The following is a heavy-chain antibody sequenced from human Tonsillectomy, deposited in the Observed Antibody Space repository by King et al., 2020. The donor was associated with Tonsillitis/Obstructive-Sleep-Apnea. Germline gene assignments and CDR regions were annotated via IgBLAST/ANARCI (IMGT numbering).Heavy chain of an antibody. D-gene: IGHD3-22*01. V-gene: IGHV3-30*04. Sequence: VQLVESGGGVVQPGRSLRLSCAASGFTFSNYAIHWVRQAPGKGLEWVAVISYDGSNKYYADSVKGRFTISRDNSRNTLDLQMNRLRVEDTAVYYCAREGIYDSSGYADAFDIWGQGTVVTVSS. CDR3: AREGIYDSSGYADAFDI. CDR1: GFTFSNYA. J-gene: IGHJ3*02. CDR2: ISYDGSNK.